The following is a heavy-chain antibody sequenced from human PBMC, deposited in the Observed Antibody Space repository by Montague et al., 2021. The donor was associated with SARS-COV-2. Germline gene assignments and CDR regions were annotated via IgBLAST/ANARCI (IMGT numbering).Heavy chain of an antibody. Sequence: SETLSLTCVVSGGSISSHYWAWIRQAPGKGLEWIGYIYYSGSTNCKSSLRSRVTISVDKSRNEVSLKLNSVTAADTAVYFCAKGTGYNDISSGYHNEPDWYFDLWGRGTLVTVSS. J-gene: IGHJ2*01. CDR1: GGSISSHY. D-gene: IGHD3-9*01. V-gene: IGHV4-59*11. CDR3: AKGTGYNDISSGYHNEPDWYFDL. CDR2: IYYSGST.